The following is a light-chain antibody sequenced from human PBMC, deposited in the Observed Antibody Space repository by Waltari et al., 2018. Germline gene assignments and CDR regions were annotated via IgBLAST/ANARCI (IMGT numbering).Light chain of an antibody. CDR2: DVS. V-gene: IGLV2-14*03. J-gene: IGLJ3*02. Sequence: QSALTQPASVSGSPGQSITISCTGTSSDVGIYNYVSWYQQHPDKAPKRMIYDVSSRPSGVSARLSGSKSGTPAARTISGLQADDEADYYCSSYTSSGTLVFGGGTKLTVL. CDR1: SSDVGIYNY. CDR3: SSYTSSGTLV.